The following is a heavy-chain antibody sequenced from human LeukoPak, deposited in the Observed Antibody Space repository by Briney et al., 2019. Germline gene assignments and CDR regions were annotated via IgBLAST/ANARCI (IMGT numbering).Heavy chain of an antibody. D-gene: IGHD2-2*02. Sequence: PGGSLRLSCAASGFTFSSYAMSWVRQAPGKGLEWVSAISGSGGSTYYADSVKGRFTISRDNSKNTLYLQMNSLRAEDTAVYYCAKGGLVVPAARPDYYYMDVWGKGTTVTVSS. J-gene: IGHJ6*03. V-gene: IGHV3-23*01. CDR3: AKGGLVVPAARPDYYYMDV. CDR2: ISGSGGST. CDR1: GFTFSSYA.